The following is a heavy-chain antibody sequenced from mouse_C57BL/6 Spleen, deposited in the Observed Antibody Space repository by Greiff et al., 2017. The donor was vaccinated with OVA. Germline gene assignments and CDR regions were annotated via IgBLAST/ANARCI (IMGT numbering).Heavy chain of an antibody. CDR1: GYAFSSYW. V-gene: IGHV1-76*01. CDR2: IYPGSGNT. Sequence: VQLQQSGAELVKPGASVKISCKASGYAFSSYWMNWVKQRPGKGLEWIARIYPGSGNTYYNEKFKGKATLTAEKSSSTAYMQLSSLTSEDSAVYFCARDGDEGRYFDYWGQGTTLTVSS. CDR3: ARDGDEGRYFDY. D-gene: IGHD2-3*01. J-gene: IGHJ2*01.